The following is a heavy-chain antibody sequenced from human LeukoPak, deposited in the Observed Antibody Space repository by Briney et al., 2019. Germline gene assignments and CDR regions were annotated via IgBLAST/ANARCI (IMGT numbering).Heavy chain of an antibody. CDR3: VRVEDWGAAGNRMDY. Sequence: GGSQRLSCAASGFAFTSYTMSWVRQAPGKGLEWVSSIPSSSTSIYYADSLRGRFTVSRDNAKNSLYLQMNSLRAEDTAVYSCVRVEDWGAAGNRMDYWGQGTLVTVSS. CDR1: GFAFTSYT. J-gene: IGHJ4*02. D-gene: IGHD6-13*01. V-gene: IGHV3-21*01. CDR2: IPSSSTSI.